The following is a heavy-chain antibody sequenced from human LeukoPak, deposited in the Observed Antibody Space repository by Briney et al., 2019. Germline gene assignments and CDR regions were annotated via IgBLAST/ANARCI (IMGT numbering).Heavy chain of an antibody. V-gene: IGHV1-69*13. CDR2: IIPIFGTA. Sequence: EASVKASCKASGGTFSSYAISWVRQAPGQGLEWMGGIIPIFGTANYAQKFQGRVTITADEPTSTAYMELSSLRSEDTAVYYCARDLTPKTYKYDRSGYSGFDYWGQGTLVTVSS. CDR3: ARDLTPKTYKYDRSGYSGFDY. D-gene: IGHD3-22*01. CDR1: GGTFSSYA. J-gene: IGHJ4*02.